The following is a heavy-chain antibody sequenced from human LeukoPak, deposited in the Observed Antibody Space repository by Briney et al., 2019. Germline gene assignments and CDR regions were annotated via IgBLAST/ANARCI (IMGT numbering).Heavy chain of an antibody. J-gene: IGHJ4*02. D-gene: IGHD2-15*01. CDR1: GSIFITYR. Sequence: GESLLISCKGSGSIFITYRIGWVRRLPRKGLEWMGIIYPGESDTRYSPSFQGQVTISVDKSINTAYLRWSSLKASDSGMYYCAIGRYCSGGTCHWPPDCWGQGTLDTV. CDR2: IYPGESDT. CDR3: AIGRYCSGGTCHWPPDC. V-gene: IGHV5-51*01.